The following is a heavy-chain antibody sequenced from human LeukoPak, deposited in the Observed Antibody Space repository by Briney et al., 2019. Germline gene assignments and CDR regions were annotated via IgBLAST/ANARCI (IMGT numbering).Heavy chain of an antibody. CDR2: IKKDGSDK. CDR3: AELGITMIGGV. CDR1: GFTFSSYW. V-gene: IGHV3-7*01. Sequence: PGGSLRLSCAASGFTFSSYWMSWVRQAPGKGLEWVANIKKDGSDKYYVDSVKGRFTISRDNAKTSLYLQMNSPRAEDTAVYYCAELGITMIGGVWGKGTTVTISS. D-gene: IGHD3-10*02. J-gene: IGHJ6*04.